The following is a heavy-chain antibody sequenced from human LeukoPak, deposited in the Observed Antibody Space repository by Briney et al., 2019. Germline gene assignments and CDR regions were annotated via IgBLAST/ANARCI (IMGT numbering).Heavy chain of an antibody. J-gene: IGHJ6*03. D-gene: IGHD3-3*01. CDR2: IWYDGSNK. V-gene: IGHV3-33*01. CDR3: ARTATIFEDYMDV. CDR1: GFTFSSYG. Sequence: GGSLRLSCAASGFTFSSYGMHWVRQAPGKGLEWVAVIWYDGSNKYYADSVKGRFTISRGNSKNTLYLQMNSLRAEDTAVYYCARTATIFEDYMDVWGKGPRSPSP.